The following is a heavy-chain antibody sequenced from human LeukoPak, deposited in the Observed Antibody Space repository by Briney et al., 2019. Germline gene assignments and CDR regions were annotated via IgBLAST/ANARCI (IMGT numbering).Heavy chain of an antibody. CDR3: ARDTQNWFDP. J-gene: IGHJ5*02. V-gene: IGHV4-39*07. CDR2: IYYSGST. CDR1: GGSISSSSYY. Sequence: SETLSLTCTVSGGSISSSSYYWGWIRQPSGKGLEWIGSIYYSGSTYYNPSLKSRVTISVDTSKNQFSLKLSSVTAADTAVYYCARDTQNWFDPWGQGTLVTVSP.